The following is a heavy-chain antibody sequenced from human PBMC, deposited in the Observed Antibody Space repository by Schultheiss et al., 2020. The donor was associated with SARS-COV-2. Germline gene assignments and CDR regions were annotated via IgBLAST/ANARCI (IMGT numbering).Heavy chain of an antibody. CDR1: GGSIGSSSYY. V-gene: IGHV4-39*02. CDR3: ARDLPCSSTSCYSRSYYMDV. CDR2: IYYSGST. J-gene: IGHJ6*03. D-gene: IGHD2-2*01. Sequence: SETLSLTCTVSGGSIGSSSYYWGWIRQPPGKGLEWIGSIYYSGSTYYNPSLKSRVTISVDTSKNQFSLKLSSVTAADTAVYYCARDLPCSSTSCYSRSYYMDVWGKGTTVTVSS.